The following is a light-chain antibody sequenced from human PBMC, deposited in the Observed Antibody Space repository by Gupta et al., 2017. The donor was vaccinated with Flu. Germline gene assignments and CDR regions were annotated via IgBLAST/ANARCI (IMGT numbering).Light chain of an antibody. V-gene: IGLV2-14*01. J-gene: IGLJ3*02. Sequence: SVTISCTGTSSDVGGYNYVSWYQHHPGKAPKLMIYEVINRPSGVFNRFSGSKSGNTASLTISGLQAEDEADYYCSSYTSSNSLEFGGGTKLTVL. CDR1: SSDVGGYNY. CDR3: SSYTSSNSLE. CDR2: EVI.